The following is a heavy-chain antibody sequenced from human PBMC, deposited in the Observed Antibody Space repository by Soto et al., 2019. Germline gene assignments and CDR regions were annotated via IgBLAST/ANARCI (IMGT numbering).Heavy chain of an antibody. CDR1: GGSISSGDYY. Sequence: QVQLQESGPGLLKPSQTLSLTCIVSGGSISSGDYYWSWVRQPPGKGLEWIGYIYYSGITYYNTSLKSRVTISADTSKNQFSLKLSSVTAADTAVYYCARAKGLLTVTTSWFDPWGHGTLVTVSS. CDR3: ARAKGLLTVTTSWFDP. V-gene: IGHV4-30-4*01. CDR2: IYYSGIT. J-gene: IGHJ5*02. D-gene: IGHD4-17*01.